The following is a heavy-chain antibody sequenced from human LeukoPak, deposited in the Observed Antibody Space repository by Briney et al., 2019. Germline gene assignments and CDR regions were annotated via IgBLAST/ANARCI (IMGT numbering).Heavy chain of an antibody. V-gene: IGHV3-48*01. CDR3: ARATYDSSGYYRYYFDY. CDR2: ISSSSSTI. J-gene: IGHJ4*02. Sequence: GGSLRLSCAASGFTFSSYSMNWVRQAPGKGLEWVSYISSSSSTIYYADSVKSRFTISRDNAKNSLYLQMNSLRAEDTAVYYCARATYDSSGYYRYYFDYWGQGTLVTVSS. D-gene: IGHD3-22*01. CDR1: GFTFSSYS.